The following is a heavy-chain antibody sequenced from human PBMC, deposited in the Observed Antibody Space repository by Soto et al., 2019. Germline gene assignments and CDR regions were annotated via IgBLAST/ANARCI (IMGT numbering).Heavy chain of an antibody. CDR3: ARVPYCGGDCYSSPLYYFDY. CDR2: IYYSGST. D-gene: IGHD2-21*02. J-gene: IGHJ4*02. Sequence: QVQLQESGPGLVKPSETLSLTCTVSGGSVSSGSYYWSWIRQPPGKGLEWIGYIYYSGSTNYNPSLTGRVTISVDTSKNQFSLKLSSVTAADTAVYYCARVPYCGGDCYSSPLYYFDYWGQGTLVTVSS. V-gene: IGHV4-61*01. CDR1: GGSVSSGSYY.